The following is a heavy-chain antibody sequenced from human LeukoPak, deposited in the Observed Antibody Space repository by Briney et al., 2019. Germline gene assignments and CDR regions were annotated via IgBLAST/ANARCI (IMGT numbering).Heavy chain of an antibody. CDR1: GFSPSNYA. Sequence: PGGSLRLSCVASGFSPSNYAMTWVRHAPGKGLEWVSSVSDSGSTTLYADSVKGRFTISRDNSKNTLYVQMNSLTAEDTAVYYCANYFGPGCHCEYWGQGTLVTVSS. D-gene: IGHD3-10*01. V-gene: IGHV3-23*01. CDR3: ANYFGPGCHCEY. J-gene: IGHJ4*02. CDR2: VSDSGSTT.